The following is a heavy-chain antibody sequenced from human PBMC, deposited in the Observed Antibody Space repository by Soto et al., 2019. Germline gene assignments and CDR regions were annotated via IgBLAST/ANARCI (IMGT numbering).Heavy chain of an antibody. CDR2: ISYDGSNK. V-gene: IGHV3-30-3*01. CDR1: GFTFSSYA. CDR3: ARDQYCSSTSCSLYGMDV. D-gene: IGHD2-2*01. J-gene: IGHJ6*02. Sequence: GSLRLSCAASGFTFSSYAMHWVRQAPGKGLEWVAVISYDGSNKYYADSVKGRFTISRDNSKNTLYLQMNSLRAEDTAVYYCARDQYCSSTSCSLYGMDVWGQGTTVTVSS.